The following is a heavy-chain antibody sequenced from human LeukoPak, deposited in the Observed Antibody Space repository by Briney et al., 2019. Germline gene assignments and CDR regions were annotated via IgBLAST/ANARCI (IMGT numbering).Heavy chain of an antibody. J-gene: IGHJ4*02. CDR3: AEDYYDSSGYYSALYFDY. CDR2: IRYDGSNK. V-gene: IGHV3-30*02. CDR1: GFTFSSYG. Sequence: GGSLRLSCAASGFTFSSYGMHWVRQAPGKGLEWVAFIRYDGSNKYYADSVKGRFTISRDNSKNTLYLQMNSLRAEDTAVYYCAEDYYDSSGYYSALYFDYWGQGTLVTVSS. D-gene: IGHD3-22*01.